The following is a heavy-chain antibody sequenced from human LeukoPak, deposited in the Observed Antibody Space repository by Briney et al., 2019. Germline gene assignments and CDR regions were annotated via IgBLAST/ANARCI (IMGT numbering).Heavy chain of an antibody. Sequence: GASVKVSCKASGYTFTSYGISWVRQAPGQGLEWMGWISAYNGNTNYAQKLQGRVTMTTDTSTSTAYMELRSLRSDDTAVYYCARSREGGGVIIDAYFDYWGQGTLVTVSS. CDR3: ARSREGGGVIIDAYFDY. J-gene: IGHJ4*02. CDR1: GYTFTSYG. D-gene: IGHD3-10*01. CDR2: ISAYNGNT. V-gene: IGHV1-18*01.